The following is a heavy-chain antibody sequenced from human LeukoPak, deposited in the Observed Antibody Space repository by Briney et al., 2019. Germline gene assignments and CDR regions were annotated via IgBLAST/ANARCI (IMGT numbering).Heavy chain of an antibody. CDR1: GFTFSSYG. J-gene: IGHJ4*02. Sequence: GGSLRLSCAASGFTFSSYGMHWVRQAPGKGLEWVAFIRYDGSNKYYADSVRGRFTISRDNSKNTLYLQMNSLRAEDTAVYYCAKEPASSYTGLDYWGQGTLVTVSS. CDR3: AKEPASSYTGLDY. V-gene: IGHV3-30*02. D-gene: IGHD3-16*02. CDR2: IRYDGSNK.